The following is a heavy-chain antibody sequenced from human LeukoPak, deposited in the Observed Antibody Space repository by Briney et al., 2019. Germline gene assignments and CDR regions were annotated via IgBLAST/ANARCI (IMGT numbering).Heavy chain of an antibody. CDR2: ISSSGHAT. V-gene: IGHV3-23*01. CDR3: AKESNPLDV. J-gene: IGHJ6*04. CDR1: GFTYSNYA. Sequence: GGXLRLSCVASGFTYSNYAMTWVRQAPGKGLEWVSAISSSGHATYYADSVKGRFTISRDNPKNTLYLQMNSLRVEDTALYYCAKESNPLDVWGKGTTVTVSS. D-gene: IGHD2/OR15-2a*01.